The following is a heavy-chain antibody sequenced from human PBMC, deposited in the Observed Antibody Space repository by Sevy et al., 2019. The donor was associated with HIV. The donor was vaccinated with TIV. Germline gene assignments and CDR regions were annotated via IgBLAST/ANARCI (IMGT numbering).Heavy chain of an antibody. CDR1: GFTFSSYA. V-gene: IGHV3-23*01. CDR2: ISGSGGST. Sequence: GGSLRLSCAASGFTFSSYATSWVRQAPGKGLEWVSAISGSGGSTYYADSVKGRFTMSRDNSKNTLYLQMNSLRAEDTAVYYCAKEGTYYDFWSGSEETYYYYGMDVWGQGTTVTVSS. J-gene: IGHJ6*02. CDR3: AKEGTYYDFWSGSEETYYYYGMDV. D-gene: IGHD3-3*01.